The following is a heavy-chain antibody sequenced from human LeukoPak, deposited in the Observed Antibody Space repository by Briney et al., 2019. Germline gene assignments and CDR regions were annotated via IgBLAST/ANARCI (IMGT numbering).Heavy chain of an antibody. J-gene: IGHJ5*02. CDR1: GFTFSSYG. Sequence: GGSLRLSCAASGFTFSSYGMHWVRQAPGKGLEWVAVISYDGSNKYYADSVKGRFTISRDNSKNTLYLQMNSLRAEDTAVYYCAKEVIRYFDRGGNWFDPWGQGTLVTVSS. CDR3: AKEVIRYFDRGGNWFDP. D-gene: IGHD3-9*01. CDR2: ISYDGSNK. V-gene: IGHV3-30*18.